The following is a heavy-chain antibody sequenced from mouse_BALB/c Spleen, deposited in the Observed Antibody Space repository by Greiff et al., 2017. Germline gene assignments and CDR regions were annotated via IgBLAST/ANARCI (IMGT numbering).Heavy chain of an antibody. CDR3: ARCEGSYWYFDV. CDR1: GYTFTSYW. D-gene: IGHD1-1*01. Sequence: QVQLQQPGAELVKPGASVKLSCTASGYTFTSYWMHWVKQRPGQGLEWIGEINPSNGRTNYNEKFKSKATLTVDKSSSTAYMQLSSLTSEDSAVYYCARCEGSYWYFDVWGAGTTVTVSA. J-gene: IGHJ1*01. CDR2: INPSNGRT. V-gene: IGHV1S81*02.